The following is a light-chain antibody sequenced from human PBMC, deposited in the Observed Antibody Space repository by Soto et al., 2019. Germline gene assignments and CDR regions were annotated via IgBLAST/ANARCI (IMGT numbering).Light chain of an antibody. Sequence: QSALTQPASVSGSPXXSXTXXXXGXXXDXGGYNYVSWYQQHPGEAPKLMIYDVSNRPSGVSNRFSGSKSGNTASLTISGLQAEDEADYYCASYISSSASYVFGTGTKLTVL. V-gene: IGLV2-14*01. CDR1: XXDXGGYNY. CDR3: ASYISSSASYV. J-gene: IGLJ1*01. CDR2: DVS.